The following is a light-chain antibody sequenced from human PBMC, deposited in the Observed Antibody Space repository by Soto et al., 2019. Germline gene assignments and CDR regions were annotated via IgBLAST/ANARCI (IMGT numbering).Light chain of an antibody. J-gene: IGKJ3*01. Sequence: DIQMTQSPSTLSGSVGDRVTITCRASQTISSWLAWYQQKPGKAPKLLIYKASTLKSGVPSRFSGSGSGTEFTLTISSLQSEDFAVYYCQQYNDWPFTFGPGTKVDIK. CDR1: QTISSW. V-gene: IGKV1-5*03. CDR3: QQYNDWPFT. CDR2: KAS.